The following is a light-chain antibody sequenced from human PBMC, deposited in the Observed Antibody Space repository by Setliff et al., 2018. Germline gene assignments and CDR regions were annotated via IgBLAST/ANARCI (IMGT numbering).Light chain of an antibody. CDR3: CPSGRSGTLGDV. Sequence: QSVLTQPASVSGSLGQSITISCTGSGSDIGNYNFVSWYQQHPGKAPKLIIYEDTKRPSGVSSRFSGSKSGNTASLTISGLQAEDGADYYYCPSGRSGTLGDVFGTGTKVTV. CDR2: EDT. J-gene: IGLJ1*01. V-gene: IGLV2-23*02. CDR1: GSDIGNYNF.